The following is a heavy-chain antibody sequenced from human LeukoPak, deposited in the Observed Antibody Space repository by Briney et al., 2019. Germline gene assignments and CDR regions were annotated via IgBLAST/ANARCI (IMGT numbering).Heavy chain of an antibody. CDR3: ARDSDWILFDY. J-gene: IGHJ4*02. Sequence: QPGGSLRLSCAASGFTFNTYWMHWVRQAPGKGLVWVARVHREGTTTAYADSVKGRFTISRDNAKNTLYLRMTNLRAEDTAVYYCARDSDWILFDYWGRGTLVTVSS. D-gene: IGHD3/OR15-3a*01. V-gene: IGHV3-74*03. CDR2: VHREGTTT. CDR1: GFTFNTYW.